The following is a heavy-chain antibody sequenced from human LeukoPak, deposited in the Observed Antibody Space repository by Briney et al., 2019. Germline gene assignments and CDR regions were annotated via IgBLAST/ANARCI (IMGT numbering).Heavy chain of an antibody. CDR1: GFTFSSYG. V-gene: IGHV3-33*01. Sequence: GGSLRLSCAASGFTFSSYGMHWVRQAPGKGLEWVAVIWYDGSNKYYADSVKGRFTISRDNSKNTLYLQMNSLRAEDTAVYYCARGPNYYDSSGYSDYWGQGTLVTVSS. D-gene: IGHD3-22*01. CDR3: ARGPNYYDSSGYSDY. J-gene: IGHJ4*02. CDR2: IWYDGSNK.